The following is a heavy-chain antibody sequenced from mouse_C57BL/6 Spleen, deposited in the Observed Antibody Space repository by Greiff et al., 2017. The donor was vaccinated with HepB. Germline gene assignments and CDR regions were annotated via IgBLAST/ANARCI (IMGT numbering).Heavy chain of an antibody. Sequence: QVQLQQSGAELVRPGASVTLSCKASGYTFTDYEMHWVKQTPVHGLEWIGAIDPETGGTAYNQKFKGKAILTADKSSSTAYMELRSLTSEDSAVYYCTRSGYEYDWFAYWGQGTLVTVSA. CDR2: IDPETGGT. J-gene: IGHJ3*01. CDR3: TRSGYEYDWFAY. V-gene: IGHV1-15*01. D-gene: IGHD2-4*01. CDR1: GYTFTDYE.